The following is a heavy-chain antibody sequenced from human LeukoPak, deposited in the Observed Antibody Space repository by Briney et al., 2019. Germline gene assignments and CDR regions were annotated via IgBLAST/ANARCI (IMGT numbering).Heavy chain of an antibody. J-gene: IGHJ4*02. D-gene: IGHD4-17*01. Sequence: GGSLRLSCAASGFTFSSYAMSWVRQAPGKGLECISGFSGSGGSTYYADSVKGRFTISRDNAKNSLYLQMNSLRAEDTAVYYCARSIPPSYDYGDYFDYWGQGTLVTVSS. CDR1: GFTFSSYA. CDR2: FSGSGGST. CDR3: ARSIPPSYDYGDYFDY. V-gene: IGHV3-23*01.